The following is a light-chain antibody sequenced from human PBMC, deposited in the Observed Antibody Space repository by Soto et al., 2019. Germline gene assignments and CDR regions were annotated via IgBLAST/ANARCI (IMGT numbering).Light chain of an antibody. Sequence: EIVLTQSPATLSLSPGERATLSCRASQSVSSYLAWYQQKPGQAPRLLIYDASNRATGIPARFSGSGSGTDFTLTISSLXXXXXXXXXXXXXXXWPLTFGGGTKVEIK. CDR2: DAS. J-gene: IGKJ4*01. V-gene: IGKV3-11*01. CDR3: XXXXXWPLT. CDR1: QSVSSY.